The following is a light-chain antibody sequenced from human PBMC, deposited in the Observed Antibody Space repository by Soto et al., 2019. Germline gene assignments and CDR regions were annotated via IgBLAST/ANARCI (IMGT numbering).Light chain of an antibody. J-gene: IGKJ1*01. Sequence: EIVMTQSPATVPVSPGERVTLSCRASQSVSIDLAWYQQKPGQAPRLLIYGASTRATDIPATFTGSGSGTEFTLTISGLQPDDFATYYCQQYNSYSPWTFGPGTKVDI. CDR2: GAS. V-gene: IGKV3-15*01. CDR3: QQYNSYSPWT. CDR1: QSVSID.